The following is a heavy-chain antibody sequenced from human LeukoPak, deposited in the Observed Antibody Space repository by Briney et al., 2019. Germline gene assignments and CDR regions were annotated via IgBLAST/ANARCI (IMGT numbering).Heavy chain of an antibody. CDR1: GYTFTSYG. CDR3: ARGPPMRYCSGGSCYSYYYYYYMDV. J-gene: IGHJ6*03. CDR2: ISAYNGNT. Sequence: ASVKVSCKASGYTFTSYGISWVRQAPGQGLEWMGWISAYNGNTNYAQKLQGRVTMTRDTSTSTVYMELSSLRSEDTAVYYCARGPPMRYCSGGSCYSYYYYYYMDVWGKGTTVTVSS. V-gene: IGHV1-18*01. D-gene: IGHD2-15*01.